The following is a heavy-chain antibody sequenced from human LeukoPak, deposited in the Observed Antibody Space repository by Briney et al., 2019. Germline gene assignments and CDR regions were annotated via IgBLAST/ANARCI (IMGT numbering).Heavy chain of an antibody. CDR1: GFTFSSYA. J-gene: IGHJ6*02. D-gene: IGHD3-3*01. V-gene: IGHV3-66*01. CDR2: IYSGGST. Sequence: PGGSLRLSCAASGFTFSSYAMSWVRQAPGKGLEWVSVIYSGGSTYYADSVKGRFTISRDNSKNTLYLQMNSLRAEDTAVYYCARANQTYYDFWSGYFPNYYYYYGMDVWGQGTTVTVSS. CDR3: ARANQTYYDFWSGYFPNYYYYYGMDV.